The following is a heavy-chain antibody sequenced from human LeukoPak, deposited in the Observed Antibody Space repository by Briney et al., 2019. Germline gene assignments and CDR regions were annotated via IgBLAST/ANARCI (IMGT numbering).Heavy chain of an antibody. D-gene: IGHD3-22*01. V-gene: IGHV4-34*01. CDR3: ARYSYDRSGYHYFFDY. Sequence: SETLSLTCAVYGGSFSGYYWSWIRQPPGRGLEWIGEINHSGSTNYNPSLKSRVTISIDTSKIQFSLKLSSVTAADTALYYCARYSYDRSGYHYFFDYWGQGTLVTVSS. J-gene: IGHJ4*02. CDR1: GGSFSGYY. CDR2: INHSGST.